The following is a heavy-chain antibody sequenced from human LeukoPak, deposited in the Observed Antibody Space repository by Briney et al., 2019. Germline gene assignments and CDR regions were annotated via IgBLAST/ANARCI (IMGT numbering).Heavy chain of an antibody. J-gene: IGHJ4*02. Sequence: PSETLSLTCAVSGYSISSGYYWGWIRRPPGKGLEWIGSIYHSGSTYYNPSLKSRVTISVDTSKNQFSLKLSSVTAADTAVYYCARRVYDSSGYYYGAFDYWGQGTLVTVSS. V-gene: IGHV4-38-2*01. CDR2: IYHSGST. CDR3: ARRVYDSSGYYYGAFDY. D-gene: IGHD3-22*01. CDR1: GYSISSGYY.